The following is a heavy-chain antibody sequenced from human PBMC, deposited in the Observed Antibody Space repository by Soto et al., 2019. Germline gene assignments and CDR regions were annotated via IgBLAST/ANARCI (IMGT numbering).Heavy chain of an antibody. J-gene: IGHJ6*03. Sequence: GGSLRLSCAASGFTFSSYAMSWVRQAPGKGLEWVSAISGSGGSTYYADSVKGRFTISRDNAKNSLYLQMNSLRAEDTAVYYCARRQHTWTTYYYYMDVWGKGTTVTVSS. CDR2: ISGSGGST. CDR1: GFTFSSYA. D-gene: IGHD1-1*01. V-gene: IGHV3-23*01. CDR3: ARRQHTWTTYYYYMDV.